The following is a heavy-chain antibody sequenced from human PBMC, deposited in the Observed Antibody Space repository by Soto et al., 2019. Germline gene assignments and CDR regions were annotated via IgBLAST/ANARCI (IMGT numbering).Heavy chain of an antibody. Sequence: LCGGSISSGGYYWSWIRQHPGKGLEWIGYIYYSGSTYYNPSLKSRVTISVDTSKNQFSLKLSSVTAADTAVYYCASLTTDLPSGLNYYMDVWGKGTTVTVSS. CDR2: IYYSGST. J-gene: IGHJ6*03. CDR3: ASLTTDLPSGLNYYMDV. V-gene: IGHV4-31*02. D-gene: IGHD4-4*01. CDR1: GGSISSGGYY.